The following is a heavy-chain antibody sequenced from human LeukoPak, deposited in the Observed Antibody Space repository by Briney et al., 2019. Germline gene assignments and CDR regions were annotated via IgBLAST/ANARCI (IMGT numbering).Heavy chain of an antibody. Sequence: ASVKVSCKASGYTFTGYYMHWVRQAPGQGLEWMGRINPNSGGTNYAQKFQGRVTMTRDTSISTAYMELSRLRSDDTAVYYCASWEVGANTGNWFDPWGQGTLVTVSS. J-gene: IGHJ5*02. V-gene: IGHV1-2*06. D-gene: IGHD1-26*01. CDR1: GYTFTGYY. CDR3: ASWEVGANTGNWFDP. CDR2: INPNSGGT.